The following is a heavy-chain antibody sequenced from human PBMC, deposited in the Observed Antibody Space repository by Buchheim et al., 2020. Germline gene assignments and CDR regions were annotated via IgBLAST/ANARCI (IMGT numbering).Heavy chain of an antibody. Sequence: QVQLVESGGGVVQPGRSLRLSCAASGFTFSSYGMHWVRQAPGKGLEWVAVISYDGSNKYYADSVKGRFTISRDNSKNTLYLQMNSLRAEDTAVYYCAKDLGSDFWSGYYMGYWGQGTL. V-gene: IGHV3-30*18. CDR1: GFTFSSYG. CDR2: ISYDGSNK. J-gene: IGHJ4*02. CDR3: AKDLGSDFWSGYYMGY. D-gene: IGHD3-3*01.